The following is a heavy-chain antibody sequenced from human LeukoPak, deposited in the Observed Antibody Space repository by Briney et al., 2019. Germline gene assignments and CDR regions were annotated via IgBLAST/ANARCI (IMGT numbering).Heavy chain of an antibody. J-gene: IGHJ4*02. CDR2: IYSGGST. Sequence: GGSLRLSCAASGVTVGNNYMNWVRQAPGKGLEWVSLIYSGGSTHYADSVKGRFTISRDNSKNTLYLQMNSLRVDDTAVYYCARDPPAVAANTYGWGQGTLVTVSP. V-gene: IGHV3-66*01. CDR3: ARDPPAVAANTYG. CDR1: GVTVGNNY. D-gene: IGHD6-6*01.